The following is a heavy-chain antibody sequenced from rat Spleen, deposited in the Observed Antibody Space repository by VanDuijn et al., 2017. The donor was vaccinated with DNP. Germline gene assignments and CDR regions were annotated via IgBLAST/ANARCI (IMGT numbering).Heavy chain of an antibody. D-gene: IGHD1-2*01. V-gene: IGHV5-31*01. CDR3: ARDNGYSSNPLDY. J-gene: IGHJ2*01. CDR2: IPSTGGNT. Sequence: EVQLVESGGDLVQPGRSLKLSCVASRFTFNNFWMTWFRQVPGKGLEWVASIPSTGGNTFYPDSVKGRFAISRDNAKNTLYLQMNSLRSEDTGTYYCARDNGYSSNPLDYWGQGVMVTVSS. CDR1: RFTFNNFW.